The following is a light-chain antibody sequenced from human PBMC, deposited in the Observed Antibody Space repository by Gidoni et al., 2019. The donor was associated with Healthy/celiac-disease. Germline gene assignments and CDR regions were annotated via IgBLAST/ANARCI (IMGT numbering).Light chain of an antibody. CDR1: QSVSSN. CDR2: GAS. V-gene: IGKV3-15*01. Sequence: IVMTQSPATLSVSPGERATLSCRASQSVSSNLAGYQQKPGQAPRLLIYGASTRATGSPARFSGSGAGTEFTLTISSLQSEDFAVYYCQQYNNWPKVTFGPGTKVDIK. J-gene: IGKJ3*01. CDR3: QQYNNWPKVT.